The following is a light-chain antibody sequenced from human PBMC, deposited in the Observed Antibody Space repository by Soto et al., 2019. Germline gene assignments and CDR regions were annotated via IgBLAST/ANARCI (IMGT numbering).Light chain of an antibody. CDR3: CSYASSSAWV. V-gene: IGLV2-14*03. CDR2: DVS. CDR1: SSDVGGYNY. Sequence: QSALTQPASVSGSPGQSITISCTGTSSDVGGYNYVSWYQHHPGKAPKLTIYDVSNRPSGVSNRFSGSKSGNTASLIISGLQAEDEADYYCCSYASSSAWVFGGGTQLTVL. J-gene: IGLJ3*02.